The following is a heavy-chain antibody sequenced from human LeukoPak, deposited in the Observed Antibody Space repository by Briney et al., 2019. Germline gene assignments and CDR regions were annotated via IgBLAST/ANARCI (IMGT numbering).Heavy chain of an antibody. CDR1: GYNFPSYW. Sequence: PGEALKISCKGSGYNFPSYWIGWVRQMPGKGLDWMGIIYPADSETRYSPSFQGQVTISVDKSISTAYLQWSSLKASDTAMYYCGRKISGSYYGLDYWGQGTLVTVSS. CDR2: IYPADSET. CDR3: GRKISGSYYGLDY. D-gene: IGHD1-26*01. J-gene: IGHJ4*02. V-gene: IGHV5-51*01.